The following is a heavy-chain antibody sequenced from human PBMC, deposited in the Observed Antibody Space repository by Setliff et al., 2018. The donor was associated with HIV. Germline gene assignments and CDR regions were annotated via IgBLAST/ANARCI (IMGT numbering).Heavy chain of an antibody. J-gene: IGHJ6*03. D-gene: IGHD3-22*01. Sequence: ASVKVSCKASGYTFSSYDINWVRQATGQGLEWMGWTNPNSGNTGYAQKFQGRVTMTRDTSISTAYMELNNLKFEDTAVYYCARARRDSYDRGRRNHYYIDVWGEGTTVTVSS. CDR3: ARARRDSYDRGRRNHYYIDV. CDR1: GYTFSSYD. V-gene: IGHV1-8*02. CDR2: TNPNSGNT.